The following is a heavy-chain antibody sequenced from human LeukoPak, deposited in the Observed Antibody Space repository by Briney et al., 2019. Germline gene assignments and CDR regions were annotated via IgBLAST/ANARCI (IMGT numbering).Heavy chain of an antibody. D-gene: IGHD6-13*01. J-gene: IGHJ4*02. Sequence: PSETLSLTCSVSGGSISGSYWMWLRQSPGKGLEWIGYIYYSGATSYNPSFRGRVTFFVDTSKNQFSLKLSSVTAADTAMYYCAREIPAACQFDFRGQGTLVTVPS. CDR2: IYYSGAT. CDR3: AREIPAACQFDF. V-gene: IGHV4-59*12. CDR1: GGSISGSY.